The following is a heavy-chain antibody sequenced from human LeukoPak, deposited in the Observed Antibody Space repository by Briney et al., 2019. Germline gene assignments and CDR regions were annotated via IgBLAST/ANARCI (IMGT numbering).Heavy chain of an antibody. Sequence: GGSLRLPCAASGFTFSDYYMSWIRQAPGKRLEWLSYISGSGSHTTYADSVRGRFTISRDNAKNSLSLQVNSLRADDTAVYYCARVGSTVAAGTPDYWGQGTLVTVSS. CDR2: ISGSGSHT. V-gene: IGHV3-11*06. D-gene: IGHD6-13*01. CDR1: GFTFSDYY. J-gene: IGHJ4*02. CDR3: ARVGSTVAAGTPDY.